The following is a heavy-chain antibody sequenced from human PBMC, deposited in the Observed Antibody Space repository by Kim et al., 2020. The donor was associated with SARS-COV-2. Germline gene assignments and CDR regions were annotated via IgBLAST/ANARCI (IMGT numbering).Heavy chain of an antibody. V-gene: IGHV3-23*01. Sequence: GGSLRLSCAASGFTFSSYAMSWVRQAPGKGLEWVSSFSGSGGSTYDADSVKGRFTISRDNSSNTLYLQMNSLRVEDTAVYYCAKGGGKNSGSYLDYWGQGTLVTVSS. D-gene: IGHD1-26*01. CDR2: FSGSGGST. CDR3: AKGGGKNSGSYLDY. CDR1: GFTFSSYA. J-gene: IGHJ4*02.